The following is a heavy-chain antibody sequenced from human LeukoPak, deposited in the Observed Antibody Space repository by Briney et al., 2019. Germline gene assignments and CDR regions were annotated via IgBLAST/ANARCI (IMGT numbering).Heavy chain of an antibody. CDR3: GRGGYCSGGSCYPYYHYYYMDV. Sequence: GASVKVSCKASGYTFTSYAISWVRQAPGQGLEWMGWISSHNDDTNYAQRLQGRVTMTTDTSTSTAYMELRSLRSDDTAVYYCGRGGYCSGGSCYPYYHYYYMDVWGKGTTVTVSS. J-gene: IGHJ6*03. CDR1: GYTFTSYA. V-gene: IGHV1-18*01. D-gene: IGHD2-15*01. CDR2: ISSHNDDT.